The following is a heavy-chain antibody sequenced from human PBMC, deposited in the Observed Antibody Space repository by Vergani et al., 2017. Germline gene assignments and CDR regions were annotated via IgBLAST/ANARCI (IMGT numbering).Heavy chain of an antibody. J-gene: IGHJ4*02. CDR1: GGSISSGGYS. V-gene: IGHV4-30-2*01. Sequence: QVQLQESGPGLVKPSQTLSLTCAVSGGSISSGGYSWSWIRQPPGKGLEWIGYIYHSGSTYYNPSLKSRVTISVDRSKNQFSLKLSSVTAADTAVYYCARGYSSGWYYFDYWGQGTLVTVSS. D-gene: IGHD6-19*01. CDR3: ARGYSSGWYYFDY. CDR2: IYHSGST.